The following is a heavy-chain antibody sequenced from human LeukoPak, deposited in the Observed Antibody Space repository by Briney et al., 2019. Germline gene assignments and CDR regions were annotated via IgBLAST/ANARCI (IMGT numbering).Heavy chain of an antibody. CDR2: ISYDGTNK. J-gene: IGHJ4*02. V-gene: IGHV3-30*03. Sequence: PGGSLRLSCAASGFTFSSYWMSWVRQAPGKGLEWVASISYDGTNKYYADSVKGRFTISRDNSNNTLDLQVNSLRSEDTAVYYCAREGSFYDSSGLDYWGQGTLVTVSS. CDR1: GFTFSSYW. CDR3: AREGSFYDSSGLDY. D-gene: IGHD3-22*01.